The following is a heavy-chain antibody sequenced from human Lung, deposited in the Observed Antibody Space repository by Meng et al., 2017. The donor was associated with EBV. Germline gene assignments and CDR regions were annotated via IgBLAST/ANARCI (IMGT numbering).Heavy chain of an antibody. CDR3: ARDEGGNSERGLQH. D-gene: IGHD4-23*01. Sequence: QGQLGDSGPCMVKPSETLSLTYKVSCGSTSSRNWWSWVRQPPGKGLEWIGEIYHHGSTNYNPSLKSRVTISVDKSKNQVSLKLSSVTAADTAVYYCARDEGGNSERGLQHWGQGTLVTVSS. CDR2: IYHHGST. V-gene: IGHV4-4*02. J-gene: IGHJ1*01. CDR1: CGSTSSRNW.